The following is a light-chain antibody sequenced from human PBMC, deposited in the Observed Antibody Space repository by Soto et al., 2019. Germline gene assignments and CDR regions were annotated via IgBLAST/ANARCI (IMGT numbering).Light chain of an antibody. CDR3: SSFTSSRAYV. Sequence: QSELTQPASVSGSPGQSITISCTGTSSDVGNYNYVSWYQQQSGKAPKLIIYEVSNRPSGVSNRFSGSKSGNTASLTISGLQAEDEADYYCSSFTSSRAYVFGIGTKVTVL. J-gene: IGLJ1*01. CDR2: EVS. CDR1: SSDVGNYNY. V-gene: IGLV2-14*01.